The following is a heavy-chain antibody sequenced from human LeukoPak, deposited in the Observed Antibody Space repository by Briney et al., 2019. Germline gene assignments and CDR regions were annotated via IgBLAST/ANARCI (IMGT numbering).Heavy chain of an antibody. CDR3: ARDSSGWYVFDY. J-gene: IGHJ4*02. CDR2: IYSGGST. V-gene: IGHV3-66*01. Sequence: TGGSLRLSCAASGFTVSSNYMSWVRQAPGKGLEWVSVIYSGGSTYYADSVKGRFTISRDNSKNTLYLQMNSLRAEDTAVYYCARDSSGWYVFDYWGQGTLVTVSS. D-gene: IGHD6-19*01. CDR1: GFTVSSNY.